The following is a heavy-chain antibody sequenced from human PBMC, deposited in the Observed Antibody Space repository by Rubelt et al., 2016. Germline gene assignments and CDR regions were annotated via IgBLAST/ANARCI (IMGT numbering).Heavy chain of an antibody. V-gene: IGHV2-26*01. Sequence: LLKPSETLSLTCAVYGGSFSGYYWSWIRQPPGKALEWLAHIFSNDEKSYSPSLKSRLTITKDTSKNQVVLTMTNMDPVDTATYYCAHSTYSAGRGFDPWGQGTLVTVSS. J-gene: IGHJ5*02. CDR3: AHSTYSAGRGFDP. CDR1: GGSFSGYYW. D-gene: IGHD2-15*01. CDR2: IFSNDEK.